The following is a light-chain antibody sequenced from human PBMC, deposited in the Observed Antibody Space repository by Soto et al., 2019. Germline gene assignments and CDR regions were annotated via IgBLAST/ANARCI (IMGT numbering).Light chain of an antibody. CDR1: QSVSSN. J-gene: IGKJ4*01. V-gene: IGKV3-15*01. Sequence: EIVRTQSPATLSVSPGERATLSCRASQSVSSNLAWYQQKPGQAPRLLIYGASTRATGIPARFSGSASGTEFTLTISSLQSEDFAVYYCQQYNNWPSALTFGGGTKVDIK. CDR2: GAS. CDR3: QQYNNWPSALT.